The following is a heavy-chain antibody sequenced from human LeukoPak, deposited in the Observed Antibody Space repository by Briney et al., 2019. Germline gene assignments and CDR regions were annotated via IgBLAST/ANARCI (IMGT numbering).Heavy chain of an antibody. CDR1: GFTFSSYA. CDR3: ARGNSGSSYVEYYYGMDV. V-gene: IGHV3-23*01. D-gene: IGHD1-26*01. J-gene: IGHJ6*02. Sequence: PGGSLRLSCAASGFTFSSYAMSWVRQAPGKGLEWVSRIGASGGTTSYADSVRGRFTISRDNSKNTLYLQMNSLRAEDTAVYYCARGNSGSSYVEYYYGMDVWGQGTTVTVSS. CDR2: IGASGGTT.